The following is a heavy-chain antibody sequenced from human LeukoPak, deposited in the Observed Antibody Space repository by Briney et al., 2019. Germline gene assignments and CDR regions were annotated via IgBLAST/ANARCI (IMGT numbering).Heavy chain of an antibody. J-gene: IGHJ4*02. V-gene: IGHV3-21*01. CDR2: ISSSSSYI. CDR3: AREKISFGWSGYVHDYFDY. D-gene: IGHD3-3*01. Sequence: PGGSLRLSCAASGFIFSSYWMNWARQAPGKGLQWVSSISSSSSYIYYADSLKGRFTISRDNAKNTLYLQMNSLRAEDTAVYYCAREKISFGWSGYVHDYFDYWGQGTLVTVSS. CDR1: GFIFSSYW.